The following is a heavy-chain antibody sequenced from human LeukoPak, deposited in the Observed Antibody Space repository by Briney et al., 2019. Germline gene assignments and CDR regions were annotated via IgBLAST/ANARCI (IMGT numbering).Heavy chain of an antibody. CDR2: TYFRTKWYN. CDR1: GDRVSSSGVA. J-gene: IGHJ3*02. CDR3: ARGKNSAFDI. Sequence: SQTLSLTCDISGDRVSSSGVAWNWIRQSPSRGLEWLGRTYFRTKWYNDYAQSVRSRVSINADTSKNQFSLHLNSVTPEDTAVYYCARGKNSAFDIWGQGTMVTVSS. V-gene: IGHV6-1*01.